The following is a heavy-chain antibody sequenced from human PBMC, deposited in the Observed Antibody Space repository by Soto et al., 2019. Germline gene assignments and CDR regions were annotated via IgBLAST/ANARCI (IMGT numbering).Heavy chain of an antibody. CDR3: AREDWKQQLASDY. Sequence: GASVKVSCKASGYSLTTYYTHWARQAPGQGLEWMGWISAYNGNTNYAQKLQGRVTMTTDTSTSTAYMELRSLRSDDTAVYYCAREDWKQQLASDYWGQGTLVTVSS. D-gene: IGHD6-13*01. CDR1: GYSLTTYY. V-gene: IGHV1-18*04. J-gene: IGHJ4*02. CDR2: ISAYNGNT.